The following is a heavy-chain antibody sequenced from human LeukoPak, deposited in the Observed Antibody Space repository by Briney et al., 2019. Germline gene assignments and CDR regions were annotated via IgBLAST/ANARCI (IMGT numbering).Heavy chain of an antibody. Sequence: GRSLRLSCAASGFTFSSYAMHWVRQAPGKGLEWVAVISYDGSNKYYADSVKGRFTISRDNSKNTLYLQMNSLRAEDTAVYYCAKLGCSSTSCYDYWGQGTLVTVSS. CDR1: GFTFSSYA. D-gene: IGHD2-2*01. J-gene: IGHJ4*02. CDR2: ISYDGSNK. CDR3: AKLGCSSTSCYDY. V-gene: IGHV3-30*18.